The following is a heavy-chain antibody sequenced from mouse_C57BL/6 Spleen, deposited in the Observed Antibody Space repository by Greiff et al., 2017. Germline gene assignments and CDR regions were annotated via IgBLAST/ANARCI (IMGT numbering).Heavy chain of an antibody. D-gene: IGHD2-5*01. CDR1: GFTFSDYG. CDR3: ARPYSKGTWFAY. CDR2: ISSGSSTI. J-gene: IGHJ3*01. Sequence: DVMLVESGGGLVKPGGSLKLSCAASGFTFSDYGMHWFRQAPEKGLEWVAYISSGSSTIYYADTVKGRFTISRDNAKNTLFLQMTSLRSEDTAMYYCARPYSKGTWFAYWGQGTLVTVSA. V-gene: IGHV5-17*01.